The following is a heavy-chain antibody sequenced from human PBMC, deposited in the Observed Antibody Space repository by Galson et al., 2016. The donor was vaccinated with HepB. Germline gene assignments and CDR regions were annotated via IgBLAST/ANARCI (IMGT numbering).Heavy chain of an antibody. J-gene: IGHJ6*02. Sequence: VKVSCKASGYTFTTYGISWARQAPGQGLEWLGWISANSGNTNYAQNLQGRVTLTTDTSTTTAYMELRSLRSDDTAVYYCARDVRHGMDVWGQGTTVTVSS. CDR1: GYTFTTYG. V-gene: IGHV1-18*04. CDR3: ARDVRHGMDV. D-gene: IGHD6-25*01. CDR2: ISANSGNT.